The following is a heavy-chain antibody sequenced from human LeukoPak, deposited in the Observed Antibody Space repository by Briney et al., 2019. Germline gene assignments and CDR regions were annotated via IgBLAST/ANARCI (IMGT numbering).Heavy chain of an antibody. CDR2: ISYDGSNK. Sequence: GGSLRLSCAASGFTFSSYAMPWVRQAPGKGLEWVAVISYDGSNKYYADSVKGRFTISRDNSKNTLYLQMNSLRAEDTAVYYCARDPGSVVVYYYFDYWGQGTLVTVSS. CDR3: ARDPGSVVVYYYFDY. D-gene: IGHD2-2*01. CDR1: GFTFSSYA. V-gene: IGHV3-30-3*01. J-gene: IGHJ4*02.